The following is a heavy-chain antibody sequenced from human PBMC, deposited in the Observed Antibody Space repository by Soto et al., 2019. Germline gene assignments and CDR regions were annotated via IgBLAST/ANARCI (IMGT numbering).Heavy chain of an antibody. Sequence: PGESLKISCKGSGYSFINYWISWVRQMPGKGLEWMGRIDPSDSETNYSPSFQGLVTISSDKSSSTAYLQWSSLKASDTAMYYCAFPYNTRGHGMDVWGQGTTVTVSS. CDR2: IDPSDSET. D-gene: IGHD1-20*01. CDR1: GYSFINYW. V-gene: IGHV5-10-1*01. J-gene: IGHJ6*02. CDR3: AFPYNTRGHGMDV.